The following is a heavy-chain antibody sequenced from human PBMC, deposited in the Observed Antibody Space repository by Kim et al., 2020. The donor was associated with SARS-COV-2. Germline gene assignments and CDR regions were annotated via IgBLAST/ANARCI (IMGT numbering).Heavy chain of an antibody. V-gene: IGHV4-34*01. Sequence: SETLSLTCAVYGGSFSGYYWSWIRQPPGKGLEWIGEINHSGSTNYNPSLKSRVTISVDTSKNQFSLKLSSVTAADTAVYYCARGRKYSSSPDNWFDRWGQGTLVTVSS. J-gene: IGHJ5*02. CDR2: INHSGST. CDR3: ARGRKYSSSPDNWFDR. CDR1: GGSFSGYY. D-gene: IGHD6-6*01.